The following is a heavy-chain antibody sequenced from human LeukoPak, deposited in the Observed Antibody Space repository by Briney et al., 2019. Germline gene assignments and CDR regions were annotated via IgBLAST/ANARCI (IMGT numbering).Heavy chain of an antibody. Sequence: GGSLRLSCAASGFTFSSYAMGWVRQAPGKGLEWVSAISGSGGSTYYADSVKGRFTISRDNSKNTLYLQMSSLRAEDTAVYYCAKGPIAAAGKYYYYYGMDVWGQGTTVTVSS. J-gene: IGHJ6*02. CDR2: ISGSGGST. CDR3: AKGPIAAAGKYYYYYGMDV. CDR1: GFTFSSYA. D-gene: IGHD6-13*01. V-gene: IGHV3-23*01.